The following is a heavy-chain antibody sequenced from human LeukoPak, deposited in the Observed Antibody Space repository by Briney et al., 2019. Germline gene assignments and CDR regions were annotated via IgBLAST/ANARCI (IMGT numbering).Heavy chain of an antibody. D-gene: IGHD3-10*01. J-gene: IGHJ6*04. CDR2: ISGSGGST. V-gene: IGHV3-23*01. CDR3: AKQGQRGVIRYYGMDV. Sequence: GGSLRLSCVVSGLTVRNNYMSWVRQAPGKGLEWVSAISGSGGSTYYADSVKGRFTISRDNSKNTLYPQMNSLRAEDTAVYYCAKQGQRGVIRYYGMDVWGKGTTVTVSS. CDR1: GLTVRNNY.